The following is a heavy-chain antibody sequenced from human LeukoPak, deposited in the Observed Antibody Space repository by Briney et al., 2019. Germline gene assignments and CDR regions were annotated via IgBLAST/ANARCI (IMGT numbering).Heavy chain of an antibody. CDR1: GYTFTSYY. CDR3: ARETSSGWYRMVSDYFDY. V-gene: IGHV1-46*01. D-gene: IGHD6-19*01. J-gene: IGHJ4*02. Sequence: ASVKVPCKASGYTFTSYYMHWVRQAPGQGLEWMGIINPSGGSTSYAQKFQGRVTMTRDTSTSTVYMELSSLRSEDTAVYYCARETSSGWYRMVSDYFDYWGQGTLVTVSS. CDR2: INPSGGST.